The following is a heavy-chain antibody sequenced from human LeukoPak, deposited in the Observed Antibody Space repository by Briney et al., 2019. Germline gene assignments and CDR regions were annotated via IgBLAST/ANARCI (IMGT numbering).Heavy chain of an antibody. CDR1: GFTFSSYA. CDR2: ISGSGDNT. J-gene: IGHJ4*02. V-gene: IGHV3-23*01. Sequence: GGSLRLSCSASGFTFSSYAMSWVRQAPGKGLEWVSGISGSGDNTYYADSVKGRFTISRDNSKNTLYVQVNSLGTEDTAAYYCAKGSYYDSSGSFYFDYWGQGTLVTVSS. CDR3: AKGSYYDSSGSFYFDY. D-gene: IGHD3-22*01.